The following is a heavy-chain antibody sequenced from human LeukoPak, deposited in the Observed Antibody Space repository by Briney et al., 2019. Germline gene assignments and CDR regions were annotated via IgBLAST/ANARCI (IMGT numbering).Heavy chain of an antibody. D-gene: IGHD3-22*01. CDR3: ARRKVVITSPIDY. J-gene: IGHJ4*02. Sequence: GGSLRLSCAASGFTISSYEMNWVRQAPGKGLEWVSYISSSGSTIYYADSVKGRFTISRDNAKNSLYLQMNSLRAEDTAVYYCARRKVVITSPIDYWGQGTLVTVSS. CDR1: GFTISSYE. V-gene: IGHV3-48*03. CDR2: ISSSGSTI.